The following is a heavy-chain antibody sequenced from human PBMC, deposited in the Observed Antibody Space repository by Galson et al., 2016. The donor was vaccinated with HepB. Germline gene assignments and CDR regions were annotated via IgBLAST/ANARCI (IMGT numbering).Heavy chain of an antibody. CDR3: AKDHTGSTVGWSDGMDV. CDR2: ISGSGGST. Sequence: SLRLSCAASGFTFSSYAMSWVRQAPGKGLEWVSAISGSGGSTYYADSVKGRFTISRDNSKNTLFLQLSSLRVEDTAVYYCAKDHTGSTVGWSDGMDVWGQGTRVTVSS. V-gene: IGHV3-23*01. D-gene: IGHD1-7*01. J-gene: IGHJ6*02. CDR1: GFTFSSYA.